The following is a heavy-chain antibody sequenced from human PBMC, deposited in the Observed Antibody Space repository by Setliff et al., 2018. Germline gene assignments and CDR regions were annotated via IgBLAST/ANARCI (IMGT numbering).Heavy chain of an antibody. Sequence: PSETLSLTCAVSGYSIRSGYYWGWIRQPPGKGLEWIGSIYHSGSTYYSPSLKSRLTISVDTSKNQFSLRLRSVTAADTAVYFCARDNTMVGATDYWGLGTLVTVSS. CDR3: ARDNTMVGATDY. V-gene: IGHV4-38-2*02. CDR1: GYSIRSGYY. D-gene: IGHD1-26*01. J-gene: IGHJ4*02. CDR2: IYHSGST.